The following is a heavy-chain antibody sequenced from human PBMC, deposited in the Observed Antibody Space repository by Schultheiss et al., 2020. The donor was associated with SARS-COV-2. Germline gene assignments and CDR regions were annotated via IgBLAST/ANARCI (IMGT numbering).Heavy chain of an antibody. J-gene: IGHJ4*02. CDR1: GFTFSSYG. Sequence: GGSLRLSCAASGFTFSSYGMHWVRQAPGKGLEWVAVIWYDGSNKYYADSVKGRFTISRDNSKNTLYLQMNSLRAEDTAVYYCARALYCTNGVCPGDYFDYWGQGTLVTVSS. V-gene: IGHV3-33*01. CDR3: ARALYCTNGVCPGDYFDY. D-gene: IGHD2-8*01. CDR2: IWYDGSNK.